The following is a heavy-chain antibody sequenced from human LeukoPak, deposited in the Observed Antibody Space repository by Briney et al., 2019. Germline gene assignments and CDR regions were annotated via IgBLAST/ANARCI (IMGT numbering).Heavy chain of an antibody. V-gene: IGHV4-61*08. CDR3: ARTQSQSGSYRYYFGY. CDR2: VYYMSNN. CDR1: GASVGSAGYY. J-gene: IGHJ4*02. Sequence: SETLSLTCSVSGASVGSAGYYWSWIRQPPGGGLEWLGYVYYMSNNNYNPSLKSRVTMSVNPTTNQFSLKLSSVTAADTAMYYCARTQSQSGSYRYYFGYWGQGTLVTVSS. D-gene: IGHD1-26*01.